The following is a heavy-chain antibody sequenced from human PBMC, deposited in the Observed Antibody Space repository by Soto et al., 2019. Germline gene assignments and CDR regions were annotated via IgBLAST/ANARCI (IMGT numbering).Heavy chain of an antibody. V-gene: IGHV3-43*02. CDR3: AKDMGGIAPYYFDY. J-gene: IGHJ4*02. CDR1: GFTLSSYA. CDR2: IGGSGGST. Sequence: GGSLRLSRAASGFTLSSYAMNWVRQAPGKGLEWVSRIGGSGGSTYYADSVKGRFAIPRDNSKNSLYLQMNSLTTEDTAFYYCAKDMGGIAPYYFDYWVQGTLVTVSS. D-gene: IGHD6-13*01.